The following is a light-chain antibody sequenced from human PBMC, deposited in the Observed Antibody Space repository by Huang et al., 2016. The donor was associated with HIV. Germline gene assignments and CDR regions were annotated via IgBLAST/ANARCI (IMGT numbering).Light chain of an antibody. CDR2: DAS. CDR3: QQYGSSPET. Sequence: EIVLTQSPATLSLSPGERATLSCGASQSVSSSYLAWYQQKPGLVPRLLIYDASSRATGIPDRFSGSGSGTDFTLTISRLEPEDFAVYYCQQYGSSPETFGQGTKVEIK. J-gene: IGKJ1*01. V-gene: IGKV3D-20*01. CDR1: QSVSSSY.